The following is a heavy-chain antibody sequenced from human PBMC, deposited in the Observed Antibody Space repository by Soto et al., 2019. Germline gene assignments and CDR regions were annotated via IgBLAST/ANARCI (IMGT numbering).Heavy chain of an antibody. Sequence: PGGSLRLSCAASGFTFSNYAMTWVRQAPGKGLEWVSAISGSGRSTYYADSVKGRFTISRDNSKNTQYLQMNSLRAEDTALFYCAKDVLNKPGPDAFHIWGKGTMVTVPS. CDR1: GFTFSNYA. V-gene: IGHV3-23*01. D-gene: IGHD6-6*01. CDR2: ISGSGRST. J-gene: IGHJ3*02. CDR3: AKDVLNKPGPDAFHI.